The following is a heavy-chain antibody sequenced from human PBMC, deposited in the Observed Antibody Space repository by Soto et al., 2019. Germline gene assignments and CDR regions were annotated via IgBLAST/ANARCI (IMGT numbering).Heavy chain of an antibody. CDR1: GLTFSSHA. V-gene: IGHV3-23*01. Sequence: EVQLLESGGGLLQPGGSLRLSCAASGLTFSSHAMTWVRQAPGKGLQWVSTISDSGDNTYYADSVKGRFTISRDNSKNTLYLHMNSLRADDTAVYYCAKVGWIGGQGTLVTVSS. D-gene: IGHD5-12*01. J-gene: IGHJ4*02. CDR2: ISDSGDNT. CDR3: AKVGWI.